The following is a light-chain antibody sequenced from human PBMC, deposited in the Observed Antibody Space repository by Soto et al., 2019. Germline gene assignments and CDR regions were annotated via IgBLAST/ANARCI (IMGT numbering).Light chain of an antibody. V-gene: IGLV2-14*01. CDR3: SSYTSSSIDYV. Sequence: QSALTQPASVSGSPGQSITISCTGTSSDVGGYNYVSWYQQHPGKAPKLMIYEXXXXXXXXXXXXSGSKSGNTASLTISGXXXXXXXXXXCSSYTSSSIDYVFGTGTKVTVL. J-gene: IGLJ1*01. CDR1: SSDVGGYNY. CDR2: EXX.